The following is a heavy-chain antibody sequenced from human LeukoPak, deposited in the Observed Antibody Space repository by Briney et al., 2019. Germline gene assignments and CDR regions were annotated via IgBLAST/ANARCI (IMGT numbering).Heavy chain of an antibody. CDR2: IKQDGSEK. J-gene: IGHJ4*02. D-gene: IGHD2-15*01. Sequence: GGSLRLSCAASGFTFSSYWMSWVRQAPGKGLEWVANIKQDGSEKYYVDSVKGRFTISRDNAKNSLYLQMNSLRAEDTTVYYCARDSLYCSGGSCTDYWGQGTLVTVSS. V-gene: IGHV3-7*01. CDR1: GFTFSSYW. CDR3: ARDSLYCSGGSCTDY.